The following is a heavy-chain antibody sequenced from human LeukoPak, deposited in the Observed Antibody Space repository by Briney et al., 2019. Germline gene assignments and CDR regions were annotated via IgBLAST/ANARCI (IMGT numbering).Heavy chain of an antibody. D-gene: IGHD6-19*01. J-gene: IGHJ4*02. CDR1: GYTFTGYY. Sequence: GASVKVSCKASGYTFTGYYMHWVRQAPGQGLEWMGWISPNSGGTHYSQKFQGRVTMTRDSSISTAYMELSRLRSDDTAMYYCARDLVIAVAGTEDYWGQGTLVTVSS. V-gene: IGHV1-2*02. CDR2: ISPNSGGT. CDR3: ARDLVIAVAGTEDY.